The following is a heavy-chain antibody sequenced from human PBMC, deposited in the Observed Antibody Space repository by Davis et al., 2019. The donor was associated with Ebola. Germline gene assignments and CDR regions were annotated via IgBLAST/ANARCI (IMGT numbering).Heavy chain of an antibody. J-gene: IGHJ4*02. CDR1: GFTFSSYS. Sequence: GESLKISCAASGFTFSSYSMNWVRQAPGKGLEWVSYISSSSSTIYYADSVKGRFTISRDNAKNSLYLQMNSLRDEDTAVYYCARTPQYYDFWSGYYWFDYWGQGTLVTVSS. D-gene: IGHD3-3*01. CDR3: ARTPQYYDFWSGYYWFDY. CDR2: ISSSSSTI. V-gene: IGHV3-48*02.